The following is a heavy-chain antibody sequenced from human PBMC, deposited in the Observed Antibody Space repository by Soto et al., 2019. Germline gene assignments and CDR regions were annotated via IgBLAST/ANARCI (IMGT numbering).Heavy chain of an antibody. V-gene: IGHV3-21*06. J-gene: IGHJ4*02. D-gene: IGHD6-19*01. CDR3: ARDDGWLILDY. CDR2: ITRSSSYI. Sequence: GGSLRLSCAASGFAFNTYSMNWVRQAPGKGLEWVAFITRSSSYIYYADSVRGRFTLSRDNAKNSLYLQMNSLRAEDAAIYYCARDDGWLILDYWGQGTLVTVSS. CDR1: GFAFNTYS.